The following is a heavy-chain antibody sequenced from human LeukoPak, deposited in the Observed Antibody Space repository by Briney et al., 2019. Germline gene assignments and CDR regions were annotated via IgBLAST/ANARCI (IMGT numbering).Heavy chain of an antibody. V-gene: IGHV3-23*01. CDR1: GFTFSSYG. Sequence: GGSLRLSCAASGFTFSSYGMSWVRQAPGKGLEWVSAISGSGGRTYYADSVKGRFTISRDNSKNTLYLQMNSLRAEDTAVYYCAKDGKGPLLGYYYYMDVWGKGTTVTVSS. D-gene: IGHD3-10*01. J-gene: IGHJ6*03. CDR3: AKDGKGPLLGYYYYMDV. CDR2: ISGSGGRT.